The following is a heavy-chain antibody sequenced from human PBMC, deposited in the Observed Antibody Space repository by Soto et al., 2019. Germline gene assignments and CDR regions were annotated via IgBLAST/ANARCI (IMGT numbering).Heavy chain of an antibody. CDR1: GLSLTTSGVA. CDR2: IYWDDEK. D-gene: IGHD5-12*01. CDR3: ANRQRSEDGYTWGGHFES. Sequence: QITLKESGPALVRPTQTLTLTCTFSGLSLTTSGVAVGWIRQPPGKALEWLALIYWDDEKRYSPSLTSRLTITKDTSKNQVVLTMTNMDPVDTAPYYFANRQRSEDGYTWGGHFESLGQGTLVTVFS. V-gene: IGHV2-5*02. J-gene: IGHJ4*02.